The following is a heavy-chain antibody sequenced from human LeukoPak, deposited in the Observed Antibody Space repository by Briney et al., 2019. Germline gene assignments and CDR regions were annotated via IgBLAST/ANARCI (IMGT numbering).Heavy chain of an antibody. CDR2: IKQDGSEK. CDR1: GFTFSSYW. J-gene: IGHJ5*02. CDR3: AREGPPLWFGELLYEAGWFDP. Sequence: GGSLRLSCAASGFTFSSYWMSWVRQAPGKGLEWVANIKQDGSEKYYVDSVKGRFTISRDNAKNSLYLQMNSLRAEDTAVYYCAREGPPLWFGELLYEAGWFDPWGQGTLVTVSS. V-gene: IGHV3-7*01. D-gene: IGHD3-10*01.